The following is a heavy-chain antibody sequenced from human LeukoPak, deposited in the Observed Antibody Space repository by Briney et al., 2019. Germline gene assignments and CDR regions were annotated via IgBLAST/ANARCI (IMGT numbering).Heavy chain of an antibody. CDR1: GFTFSSYW. CDR3: ARTRRAYYYDSSGYYPSDVYYFDY. CDR2: IKQDGSEK. J-gene: IGHJ4*02. V-gene: IGHV3-7*01. Sequence: GGSLRLSCAASGFTFSSYWMSWVRQAPGKGLEWVANIKQDGSEKYYVDSVKGRFTISRDNAKNSLYLQMNSLRAEDTAVYYCARTRRAYYYDSSGYYPSDVYYFDYWGQGTLVTVSS. D-gene: IGHD3-22*01.